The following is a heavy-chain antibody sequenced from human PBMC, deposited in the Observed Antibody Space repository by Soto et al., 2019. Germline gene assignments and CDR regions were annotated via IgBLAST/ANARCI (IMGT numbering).Heavy chain of an antibody. CDR1: GFAFSNYA. V-gene: IGHV3-21*06. CDR2: VSGSSSYI. D-gene: IGHD4-17*01. CDR3: ARDLRGHYGP. J-gene: IGHJ3*01. Sequence: GGSLRLSCTASGFAFSNYAMGWVRQAPGKGLEWVSSVSGSSSYIYYADSVKGRFTVSRDNANNLVFLQMNGLRPEDTAMYYCARDLRGHYGPWGQGTMVTVS.